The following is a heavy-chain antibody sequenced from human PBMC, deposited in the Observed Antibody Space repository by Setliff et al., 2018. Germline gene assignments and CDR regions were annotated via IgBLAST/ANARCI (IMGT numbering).Heavy chain of an antibody. V-gene: IGHV3-15*07. CDR3: ARVFCRRSCLVESYMDV. J-gene: IGHJ6*03. CDR2: IKGKNDGLAT. CDR1: GFTFSTAW. D-gene: IGHD3-16*01. Sequence: GGSLRLSCAASGFTFSTAWMNWVRQAPGKGLEWVGRIKGKNDGLATDYAAPVKGRFTISRDDSKNTLYLQMNSLKTEDTAVYFCARVFCRRSCLVESYMDVWGTGTTVTVSS.